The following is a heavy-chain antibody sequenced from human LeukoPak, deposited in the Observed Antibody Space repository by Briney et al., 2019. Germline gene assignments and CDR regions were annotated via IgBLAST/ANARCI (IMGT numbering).Heavy chain of an antibody. CDR1: GGSISSYY. CDR3: ARRTYSSSSSIFDY. D-gene: IGHD6-6*01. J-gene: IGHJ4*02. Sequence: SETLSLTCTVSGGSISSYYWSWIRQPPGKGLEWIGYIYYSGYTNYNPSLKSRVTISVDTSKNQFSLKLSSVTAADTAVYYCARRTYSSSSSIFDYWGQGTLVTVSS. CDR2: IYYSGYT. V-gene: IGHV4-59*01.